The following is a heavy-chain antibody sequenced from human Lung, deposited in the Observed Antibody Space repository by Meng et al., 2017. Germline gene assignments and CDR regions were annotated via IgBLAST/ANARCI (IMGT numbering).Heavy chain of an antibody. CDR2: INHSGST. V-gene: IGHV4-34*01. D-gene: IGHD4-11*01. Sequence: QVHLQPVAAGLLKPSETLSLPCVVSGGSFSDYYWIWIRQPPGKGLEWIGEINHSGSTNYNPSLESRATISVDTSQNNLSLKLSSVTAADSAVYYCARGPTTMAHDFDYWGQGTLVTVSS. CDR3: ARGPTTMAHDFDY. J-gene: IGHJ4*02. CDR1: GGSFSDYY.